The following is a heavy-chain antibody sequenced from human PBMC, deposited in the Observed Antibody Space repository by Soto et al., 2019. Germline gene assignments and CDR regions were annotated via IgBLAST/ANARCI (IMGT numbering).Heavy chain of an antibody. CDR1: GYSISSCYY. D-gene: IGHD2-8*01. J-gene: IGHJ6*02. CDR3: ARIIYCTNGVCSQLYGMDV. CDR2: IYHSGST. Sequence: SETLSLTCAVSGYSISSCYYWGWIRQPPGKGLEWIGSIYHSGSTYYNPSLKSRVTISVDTSKNQFSLKLSSVTAADTAVYYCARIIYCTNGVCSQLYGMDVWGQGTTVTVSS. V-gene: IGHV4-38-2*01.